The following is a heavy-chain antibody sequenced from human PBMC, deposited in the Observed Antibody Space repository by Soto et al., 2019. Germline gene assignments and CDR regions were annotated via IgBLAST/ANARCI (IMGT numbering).Heavy chain of an antibody. Sequence: QVQLVQSGAEAKKPGASVKVSCKASGYTFTSYAMHWVRQAPGQRLEWMGWINAGNGNTKYSQKFQGRVTITRDTSASTAYMELSSLRSEDTAVYYCASTLSAYYYGSGSYYPTWGQGTLVTVSS. CDR1: GYTFTSYA. J-gene: IGHJ5*02. V-gene: IGHV1-3*01. CDR2: INAGNGNT. D-gene: IGHD3-10*01. CDR3: ASTLSAYYYGSGSYYPT.